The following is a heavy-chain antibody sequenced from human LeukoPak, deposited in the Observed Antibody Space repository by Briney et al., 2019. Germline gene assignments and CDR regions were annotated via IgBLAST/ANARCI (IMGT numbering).Heavy chain of an antibody. CDR2: IYSGGST. J-gene: IGHJ4*02. CDR3: ASMVGALDY. D-gene: IGHD1-26*01. CDR1: GFTFSSYT. V-gene: IGHV3-53*01. Sequence: GGSLRLSCAASGFTFSSYTMSWVRQAPGKGLEWVSVIYSGGSTYYADSVKGRFTISRDNSKNTLYLQMNSLRAEDTAVYYCASMVGALDYWGQGTLVTVSS.